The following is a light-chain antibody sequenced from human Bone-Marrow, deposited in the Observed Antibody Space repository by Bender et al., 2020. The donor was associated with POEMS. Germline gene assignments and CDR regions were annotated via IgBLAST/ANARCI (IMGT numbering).Light chain of an antibody. CDR1: SNDVGGYNY. CDR2: DVT. J-gene: IGLJ1*01. V-gene: IGLV2-14*03. Sequence: QSALTQPASVSGSPGQSITISCTGTSNDVGGYNYVSWYQQHPGKAPKLMLYDVTIRPSGVSNRFSGSKSANTASLTISGLQAEDEADYFCCSCATTTPYVFGTGTKVTVL. CDR3: CSCATTTPYV.